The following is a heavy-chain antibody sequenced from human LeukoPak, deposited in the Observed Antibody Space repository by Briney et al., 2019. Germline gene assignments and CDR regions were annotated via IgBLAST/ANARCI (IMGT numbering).Heavy chain of an antibody. J-gene: IGHJ4*02. D-gene: IGHD5-24*01. Sequence: ASVTETFLGTVYTCIHYSMDELRQAPGQGLEWMGIINPSGGSTSYAQKFQGRVTMTRDTSTRTVYMELSSLRSEDTDLYYCERGDIRVGYNLYDFWGQGTLVIVSS. CDR2: INPSGGST. V-gene: IGHV1-46*01. CDR3: ERGDIRVGYNLYDF. CDR1: VYTCIHYS.